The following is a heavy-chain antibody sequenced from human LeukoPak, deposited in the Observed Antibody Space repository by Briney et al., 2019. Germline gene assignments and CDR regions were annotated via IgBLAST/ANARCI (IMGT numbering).Heavy chain of an antibody. V-gene: IGHV3-33*01. J-gene: IGHJ4*02. Sequence: PGGSLRLSCAASGFTFSSYGMHWVRQAPGKGLEWVAVIWYDGSNKYYADSVKGRFTISRDNSKNTLYLQMSSLRAEDTAVYYCAAEVGATAQFDSWGQGTLVTVSS. CDR2: IWYDGSNK. CDR1: GFTFSSYG. CDR3: AAEVGATAQFDS. D-gene: IGHD1-26*01.